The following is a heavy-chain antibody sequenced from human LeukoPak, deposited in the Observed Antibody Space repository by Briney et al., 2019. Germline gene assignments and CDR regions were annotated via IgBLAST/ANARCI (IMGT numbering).Heavy chain of an antibody. CDR3: ARGHEDYGDYLLWFDP. CDR1: GFTFSSYA. D-gene: IGHD4-17*01. V-gene: IGHV4-59*01. Sequence: GSLRLSCAASGFTFSSYAMSWIRQPPGKGLEWIGYIYYSGSTNYNPSLKSRVTISVDTSKNQFSLKLSSVTAADTAVYYCARGHEDYGDYLLWFDPWGQGTLVTVSS. J-gene: IGHJ5*02. CDR2: IYYSGST.